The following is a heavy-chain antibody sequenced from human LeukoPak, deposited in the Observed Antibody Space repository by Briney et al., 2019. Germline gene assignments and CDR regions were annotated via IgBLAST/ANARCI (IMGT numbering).Heavy chain of an antibody. Sequence: PGRSLRLSCAASGFTFSSYWMSWVRQAPGKGLEWVANIKQDGSEKYYVDSVKGRFTISRDNAKNSLYLQMNSLRAEDTAVYYCAREGQANDYYYGMDVWGQGTTVTVSS. CDR3: AREGQANDYYYGMDV. J-gene: IGHJ6*02. CDR1: GFTFSSYW. V-gene: IGHV3-7*01. CDR2: IKQDGSEK.